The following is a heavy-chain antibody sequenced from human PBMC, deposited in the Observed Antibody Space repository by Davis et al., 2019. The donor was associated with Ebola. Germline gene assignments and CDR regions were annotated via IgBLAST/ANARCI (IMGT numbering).Heavy chain of an antibody. V-gene: IGHV3-23*01. CDR1: VITFSSYA. Sequence: ESLKISCADSVITFSSYAMTWVRQAPGKGLEWVSAISGSGGNKYYADSVKGRFTISRDNSKNTLYLQMNSLRAEDTAVFYCARAQFPTTSDHWGQGTLVTVSS. CDR3: ARAQFPTTSDH. D-gene: IGHD1-1*01. CDR2: ISGSGGNK. J-gene: IGHJ4*02.